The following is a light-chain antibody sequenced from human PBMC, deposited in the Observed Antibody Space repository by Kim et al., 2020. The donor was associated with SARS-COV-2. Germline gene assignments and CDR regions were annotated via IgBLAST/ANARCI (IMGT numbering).Light chain of an antibody. Sequence: QGVNMPCTGGRSDKGAVYEVHWYQQIPGPAPTLLIYGNSNRLSGVPDRFACSKSGTSASLAITGLQAEDEADYYCQSYDSSLSGWVFGGGTQLTVL. CDR2: GNS. CDR3: QSYDSSLSGWV. V-gene: IGLV1-40*01. J-gene: IGLJ3*02. CDR1: RSDKGAVYE.